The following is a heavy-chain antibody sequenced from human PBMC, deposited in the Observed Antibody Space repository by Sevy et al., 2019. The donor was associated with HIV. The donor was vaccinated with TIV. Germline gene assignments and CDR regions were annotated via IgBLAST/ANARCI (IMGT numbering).Heavy chain of an antibody. CDR2: IYYSGRT. J-gene: IGHJ4*02. CDR1: GASLSSGDYY. D-gene: IGHD3-9*01. CDR3: ARDPGYYDILTGYYMPHFFDY. Sequence: SETLSLTCTVSGASLSSGDYYWSWIRQLPGKGLEWIGYIYYSGRTYYNPSLKSRLTISVDMSKNQFYLRLSSVTATDTAVYYCARDPGYYDILTGYYMPHFFDYWGQGILVTVSS. V-gene: IGHV4-30-4*01.